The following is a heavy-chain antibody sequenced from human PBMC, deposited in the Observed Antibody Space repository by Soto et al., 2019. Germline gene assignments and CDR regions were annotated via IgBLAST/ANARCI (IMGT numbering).Heavy chain of an antibody. CDR1: GYTFTGYY. J-gene: IGHJ4*02. D-gene: IGHD2-15*01. CDR2: INPNTGGT. V-gene: IGHV1-2*02. Sequence: QVQLVQSGAEVKKPGASVKVSCKASGYTFTGYYMHWVRQAPGQGLEWMGWINPNTGGTNYAQKFQGRVTMTRDTSISTAYMELSRLRSDDTAVYYCARVIVVVVAATREYYFDYWGQGTLVTVSS. CDR3: ARVIVVVVAATREYYFDY.